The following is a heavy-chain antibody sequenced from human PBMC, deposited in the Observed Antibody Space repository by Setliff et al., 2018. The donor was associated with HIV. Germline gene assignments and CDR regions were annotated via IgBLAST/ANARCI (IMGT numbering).Heavy chain of an antibody. V-gene: IGHV4-38-2*01. J-gene: IGHJ5*02. D-gene: IGHD3-3*01. CDR2: IYHSGST. Sequence: NPSETLSLTCAVSGYPISSGYYWGWIRQPPGKGLEWIGTIYHSGSTYYNPSLKSRVSISVDTSKNQFSLKLSSVTAADTAVYYCARQFEISGVVIGNWFDPWGQGSLVTVSS. CDR1: GYPISSGYY. CDR3: ARQFEISGVVIGNWFDP.